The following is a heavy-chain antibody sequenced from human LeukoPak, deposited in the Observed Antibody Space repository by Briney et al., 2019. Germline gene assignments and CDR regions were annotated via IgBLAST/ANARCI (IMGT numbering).Heavy chain of an antibody. J-gene: IGHJ3*02. V-gene: IGHV4-4*07. D-gene: IGHD1-26*01. Sequence: PSETLSLTCTVSGGSISYYYWSWIRQPAGKGLEWIGRIYTSGSTNYNPSLKSRVTMSVDTSKNQFSLKLSSVTAADTAVYYCARDGGYSGSRPGHASDIWGQGTMVTVSS. CDR3: ARDGGYSGSRPGHASDI. CDR1: GGSISYYY. CDR2: IYTSGST.